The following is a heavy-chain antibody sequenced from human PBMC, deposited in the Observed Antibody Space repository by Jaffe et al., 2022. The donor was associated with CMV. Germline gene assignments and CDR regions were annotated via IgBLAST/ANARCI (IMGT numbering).Heavy chain of an antibody. J-gene: IGHJ4*02. Sequence: QVQLQQWGAGLLKPSETLSLTCAVYRGSFSGYYWSWIRQPPGKGLEWIGEINHTGSTNYNPSLKRRVAISVDTSKNQFSLKLSSVTAADTAVYYCARAGVVIDYWGQGTLVTVSS. CDR3: ARAGVVIDY. D-gene: IGHD3-3*01. V-gene: IGHV4-34*01. CDR1: RGSFSGYY. CDR2: INHTGST.